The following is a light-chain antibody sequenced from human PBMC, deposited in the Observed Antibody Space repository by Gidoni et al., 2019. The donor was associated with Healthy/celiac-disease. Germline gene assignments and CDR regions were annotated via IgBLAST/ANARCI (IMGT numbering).Light chain of an antibody. V-gene: IGKV3-11*01. CDR2: DAS. Sequence: EIVLTQSPATLSLSPGERATLSCRASQSVSSYLAWYQQKPGQAPRLLIYDASNRATGIPSRFSVSWSGTDFTLTISSLEPEDFAVYYCQKRSNWPPTFGQGTKVEIK. CDR1: QSVSSY. CDR3: QKRSNWPPT. J-gene: IGKJ1*01.